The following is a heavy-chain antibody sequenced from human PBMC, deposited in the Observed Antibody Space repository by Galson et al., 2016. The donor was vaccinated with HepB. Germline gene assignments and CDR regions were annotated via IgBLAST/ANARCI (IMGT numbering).Heavy chain of an antibody. D-gene: IGHD3-22*01. CDR3: ARSNDTYYYDSRGYYKYAMDV. CDR2: IYPGDSDT. V-gene: IGHV5-51*01. J-gene: IGHJ6*02. CDR1: GYSFTNYW. Sequence: QSGAEVKKPGQSLKISCKGFGYSFTNYWIGWVRQMPGKGLEWMGIIYPGDSDTTYSPPFQGQVTISADKSISTAYLQWSSLKASDTAMYYCARSNDTYYYDSRGYYKYAMDVWGQGKTVTVSS.